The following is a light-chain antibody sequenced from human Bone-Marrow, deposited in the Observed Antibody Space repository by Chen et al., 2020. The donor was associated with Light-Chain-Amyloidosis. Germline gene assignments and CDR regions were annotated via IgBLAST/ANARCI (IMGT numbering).Light chain of an antibody. CDR2: DDS. CDR1: NIGSTS. Sequence: SYVLTQPSSVSVAPGQTATIARGGNNIGSTSVHWYQQTPGQAPLLVIYDDSDRPSGIPERLSGSNSGNTATLTISRVEVGDEADYYCQVWDRSSDRPVFGGGTKLTVL. CDR3: QVWDRSSDRPV. J-gene: IGLJ3*02. V-gene: IGLV3-21*02.